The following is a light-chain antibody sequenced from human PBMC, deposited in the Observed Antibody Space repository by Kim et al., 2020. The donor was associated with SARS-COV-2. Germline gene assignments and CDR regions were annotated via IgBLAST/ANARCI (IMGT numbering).Light chain of an antibody. J-gene: IGKJ1*01. CDR1: QSISSY. V-gene: IGKV1-39*01. CDR2: AAS. CDR3: QQSYSTLWT. Sequence: DVQMTQSPFSLSASIGDTVTITCRASQSISSYLNWYQQKPGKAPKLLIYAASSLQSGVPSRFSGSGFGTDFTLTISSLQPEDFATYYCQQSYSTLWTFGQGTKVDIK.